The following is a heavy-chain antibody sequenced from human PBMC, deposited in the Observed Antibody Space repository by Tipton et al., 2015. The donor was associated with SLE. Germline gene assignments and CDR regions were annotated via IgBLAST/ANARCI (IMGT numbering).Heavy chain of an antibody. Sequence: RSLRLSCAASGFTFRSAAMHWVRQAPGKGLEWVAVISYDGSNKYYADSVKGRFTISRDNSKNTLYLQMNSLRAEDTAVYYCVRDSSLWSTDYWGQGTLVTVSS. V-gene: IGHV3-30*04. D-gene: IGHD2-2*01. CDR2: ISYDGSNK. CDR3: VRDSSLWSTDY. CDR1: GFTFRSAA. J-gene: IGHJ4*02.